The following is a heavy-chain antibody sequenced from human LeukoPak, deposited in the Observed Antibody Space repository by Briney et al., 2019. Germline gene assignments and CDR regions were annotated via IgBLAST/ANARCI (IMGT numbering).Heavy chain of an antibody. CDR3: ARDRIAAYNWFDP. CDR1: GFTFSSYS. Sequence: PGGSLRLSCAASGFTFSSYSMNWVRQAPGKGLGWVSSISSSSSYIYYADSVKGRFTISRDNAKNSLYLQMNSLRAEDTAVYYCARDRIAAYNWFDPWGQGTLVTVSS. V-gene: IGHV3-21*01. CDR2: ISSSSSYI. D-gene: IGHD6-13*01. J-gene: IGHJ5*02.